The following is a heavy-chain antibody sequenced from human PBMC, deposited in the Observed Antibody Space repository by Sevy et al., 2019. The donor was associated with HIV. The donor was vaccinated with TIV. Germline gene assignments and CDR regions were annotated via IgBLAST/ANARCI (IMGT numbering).Heavy chain of an antibody. CDR2: IYHSGNT. Sequence: SETLSLTCSVSGGSITSNNYYWGWIRQPPGKGLEWIGSIYHSGNTYYNPSLKSRVTVSVDTSRSHFSLKVTSAAASDTAVYFCASQPGYRSTYYGFSLSRTFDSWGPGTLVTVSS. V-gene: IGHV4-39*01. CDR1: GGSITSNNYY. D-gene: IGHD6-19*01. J-gene: IGHJ4*02. CDR3: ASQPGYRSTYYGFSLSRTFDS.